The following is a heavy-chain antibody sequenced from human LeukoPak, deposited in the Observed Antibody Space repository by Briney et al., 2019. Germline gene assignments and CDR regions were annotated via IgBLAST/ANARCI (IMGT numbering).Heavy chain of an antibody. CDR1: AYSISSGYY. J-gene: IGHJ4*02. CDR3: ARSRYGKSRAQFDY. CDR2: IYHSGST. Sequence: PSETLSLTCTVSAYSISSGYYWGWIRQPPGKGLEWIGSIYHSGSTYYNPSHKSRVTMSVDTSKNQFSLKLSSVTAADTAVYYCARSRYGKSRAQFDYWGQGTLVTVSS. V-gene: IGHV4-38-2*02. D-gene: IGHD5-18*01.